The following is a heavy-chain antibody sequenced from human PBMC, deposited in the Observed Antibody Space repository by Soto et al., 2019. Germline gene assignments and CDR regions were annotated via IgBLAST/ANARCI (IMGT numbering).Heavy chain of an antibody. D-gene: IGHD1-7*01. Sequence: QVQLVQSGAEVKTPGASVKVSCQASGYTFTNYGINWVRQAPGQGLEWMAWISAYNGKTNHAPLVQDRVTMTTDTTTRTTYKKLTSLITDDTAVYYCARGEWNYGPGAFDLWGQGTMVTVSS. V-gene: IGHV1-18*04. CDR2: ISAYNGKT. J-gene: IGHJ3*01. CDR1: GYTFTNYG. CDR3: ARGEWNYGPGAFDL.